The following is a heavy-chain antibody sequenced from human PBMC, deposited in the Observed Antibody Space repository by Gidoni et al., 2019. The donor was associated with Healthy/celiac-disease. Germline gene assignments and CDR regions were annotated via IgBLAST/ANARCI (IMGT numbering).Heavy chain of an antibody. V-gene: IGHV4-34*01. CDR3: ARVRRQGTPDY. Sequence: QVQLQQWGAGLLKPSETLSLTCAVYGGSFSGYYWSWIRQPPGKGLEWIGEINHSGSTNYNPSLKSRVTISVDTSKNQFSLKLSSVTAADTAVYYCARVRRQGTPDYWGQGTLVTVSS. J-gene: IGHJ4*02. CDR1: GGSFSGYY. D-gene: IGHD6-25*01. CDR2: INHSGST.